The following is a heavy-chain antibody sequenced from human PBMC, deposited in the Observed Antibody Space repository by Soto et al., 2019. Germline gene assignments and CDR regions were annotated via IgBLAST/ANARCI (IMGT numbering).Heavy chain of an antibody. CDR3: ARDTGYCSSTSCYAWWFDP. CDR1: GGSVSSGSYY. Sequence: PSETLSLTCTVSGGSVSSGSYYWSWIRQPPGKGLEWIGYIYYSGSTNYNPSLKSRVTISVDTSKNQFSLKLSSVTAAGTAVYYCARDTGYCSSTSCYAWWFDPWGQGTLVTVSS. V-gene: IGHV4-61*01. D-gene: IGHD2-2*01. J-gene: IGHJ5*02. CDR2: IYYSGST.